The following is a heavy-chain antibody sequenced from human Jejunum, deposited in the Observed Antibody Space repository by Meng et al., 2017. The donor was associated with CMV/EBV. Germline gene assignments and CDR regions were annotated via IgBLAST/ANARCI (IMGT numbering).Heavy chain of an antibody. Sequence: AQLVGAGGGLTQPGGSLRLSCAASAFTVSSNYMNWVRQAPGKGLEWVSVIYNGDNTNYAESVRGRFTISRDNSKNTLYLQMNSLRAEDTAVYYCAGGAVWLVYEYWGQGTLVTVSS. D-gene: IGHD5-12*01. CDR2: IYNGDNT. J-gene: IGHJ4*02. CDR3: AGGAVWLVYEY. CDR1: AFTVSSNY. V-gene: IGHV3-53*01.